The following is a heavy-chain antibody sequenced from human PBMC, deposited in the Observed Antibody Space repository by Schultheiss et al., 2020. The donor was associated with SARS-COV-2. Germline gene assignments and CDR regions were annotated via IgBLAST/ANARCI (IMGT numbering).Heavy chain of an antibody. Sequence: GGSLSLSCAASGFTFSSYWMSWVRQAPGKGLEWVSVIYSGGSTYYADSVKGRFTISRDNSKNTLYLQMNTLRAEDTAVYYCARGVLELLSYYFDYWGQGTLVTVSS. CDR2: IYSGGST. CDR1: GFTFSSYW. CDR3: ARGVLELLSYYFDY. D-gene: IGHD3-3*01. J-gene: IGHJ4*02. V-gene: IGHV3-53*01.